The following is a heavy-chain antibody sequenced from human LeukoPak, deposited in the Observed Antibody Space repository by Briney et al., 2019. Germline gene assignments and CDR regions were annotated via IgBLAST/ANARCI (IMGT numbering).Heavy chain of an antibody. D-gene: IGHD6-13*01. Sequence: PSETPSLTCTVSGGSISSYYWSWIRQPPGKGLEWIGYIYYSGSTNYNPSLKSRVTISVDTSKNQFSLKLSSVTAADTAVYYCARVVSSSWRDHWYFDLWGRGTLVTVSS. CDR2: IYYSGST. V-gene: IGHV4-59*01. CDR3: ARVVSSSWRDHWYFDL. J-gene: IGHJ2*01. CDR1: GGSISSYY.